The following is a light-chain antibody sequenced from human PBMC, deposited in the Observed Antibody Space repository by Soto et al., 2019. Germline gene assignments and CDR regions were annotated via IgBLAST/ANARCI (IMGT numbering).Light chain of an antibody. CDR2: AS. Sequence: EIVLTQSPGTLFLSPGERATLSCRASQSVSDSYLAWYQQKPGQAPRLLIYASSRATGIPDRFSGSGSGTDFTLTISRLEPEDFAVYYCQHYGTSALFGPGIKVDMK. J-gene: IGKJ3*01. V-gene: IGKV3-20*01. CDR3: QHYGTSAL. CDR1: QSVSDSY.